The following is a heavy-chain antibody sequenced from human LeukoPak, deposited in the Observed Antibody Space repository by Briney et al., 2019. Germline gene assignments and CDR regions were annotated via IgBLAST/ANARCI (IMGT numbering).Heavy chain of an antibody. J-gene: IGHJ4*02. D-gene: IGHD3-10*01. CDR2: INWNGGST. CDR1: RFTFDEHG. V-gene: IGHV3-20*04. Sequence: GGSLRLSCAASRFTFDEHGMSWVRQAPGKGLEWVSGINWNGGSTGYADSVKGRFTISRENAKNSLYLQMNSLRAEDTALYYCARGENFYGSGSYYRLLDFWGQGTLVTVSS. CDR3: ARGENFYGSGSYYRLLDF.